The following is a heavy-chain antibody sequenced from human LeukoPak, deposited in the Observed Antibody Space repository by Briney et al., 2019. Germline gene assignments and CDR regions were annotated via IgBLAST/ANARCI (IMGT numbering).Heavy chain of an antibody. CDR2: IIPIFGTA. CDR3: AREGTAMNYGGTFDP. V-gene: IGHV1-69*06. D-gene: IGHD4-23*01. J-gene: IGHJ5*02. CDR1: GYTFTSYG. Sequence: SVKVSCKASGYTFTSYGISWVRQAPGQGLEWMGRIIPIFGTANYAQKFQGRVTITADKSTSTAYMELSSLRSEDTAVYYCAREGTAMNYGGTFDPWGQGTLVTVSS.